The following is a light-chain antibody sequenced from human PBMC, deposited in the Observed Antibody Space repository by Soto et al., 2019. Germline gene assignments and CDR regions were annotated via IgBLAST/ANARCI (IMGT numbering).Light chain of an antibody. CDR3: SSYTSSSTLVV. CDR2: DVS. V-gene: IGLV2-14*01. CDR1: SSDVGGYNY. J-gene: IGLJ2*01. Sequence: QSALTQPASVYGSPGQSITISCTGTSSDVGGYNYVSWYQQHPGKAPKLMIYDVSNRPSGGSNRFSGSKSGNTASLTISGLQAEDEADYYCSSYTSSSTLVVFGGGTKVTVL.